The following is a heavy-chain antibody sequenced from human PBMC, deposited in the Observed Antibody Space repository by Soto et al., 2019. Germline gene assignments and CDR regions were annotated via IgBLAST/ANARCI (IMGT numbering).Heavy chain of an antibody. CDR1: GGSFSGYY. Sequence: QVQLQQWGAGLLKSSESLSLTCAVYGGSFSGYYWTWIRQPPGKGLEWVGEIGHSGSATYSPSLKSRVTISVDTSNNQFSLRLSSVTAADTAVYYCARGGNCIVSSCPLGSHYGMDVWGQGTTVTVSS. D-gene: IGHD2-15*01. CDR2: IGHSGSA. CDR3: ARGGNCIVSSCPLGSHYGMDV. J-gene: IGHJ6*02. V-gene: IGHV4-34*01.